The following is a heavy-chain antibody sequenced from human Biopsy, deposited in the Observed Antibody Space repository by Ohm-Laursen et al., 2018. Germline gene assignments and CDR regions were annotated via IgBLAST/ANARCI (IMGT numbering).Heavy chain of an antibody. V-gene: IGHV4-4*07. CDR2: IYPGGST. CDR3: ASVVLGPTNDAFDL. CDR1: GGHINNYY. D-gene: IGHD3-22*01. J-gene: IGHJ3*01. Sequence: SDTLSLTCNVSGGHINNYYWSWIRQPAGKGLEWIGRIYPGGSTNYNPSIKSRVTMSVDTSKKQLSLRLKSVTAADTAMYYCASVVLGPTNDAFDLWGQGTMVVVSS.